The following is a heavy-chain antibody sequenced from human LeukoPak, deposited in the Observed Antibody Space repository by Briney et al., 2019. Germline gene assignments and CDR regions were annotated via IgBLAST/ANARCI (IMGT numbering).Heavy chain of an antibody. CDR2: FYPEDGEK. V-gene: IGHV1-24*01. CDR1: GYTLTELS. Sequence: ASVKVSCKVSGYTLTELSMHWVRQAPGKGLEWMGWFYPEDGEKIYAQKFQGRVTMTEDKSPDTAYMELSSLSAEDTDVCSCATGVYQRYSPAYFDIWGRGTMVTVSS. D-gene: IGHD2-2*01. J-gene: IGHJ2*01. CDR3: ATGVYQRYSPAYFDI.